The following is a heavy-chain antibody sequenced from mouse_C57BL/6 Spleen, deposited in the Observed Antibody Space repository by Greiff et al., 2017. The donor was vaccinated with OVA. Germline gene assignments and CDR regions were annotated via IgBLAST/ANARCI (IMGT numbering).Heavy chain of an antibody. CDR2: FYPGSGSI. CDR3: ARHEDGIYDGYYGWFAY. V-gene: IGHV1-62-2*01. J-gene: IGHJ3*01. Sequence: QVQLQQSGAELVKPGASVKLSCKASGYTFTEYTIHWVKQRSGQGLEWIGWFYPGSGSIKYNEKFKDKATLTADKSSSTVYMELSRLTSEDSAVYFCARHEDGIYDGYYGWFAYWGQGTLVTVSA. D-gene: IGHD2-3*01. CDR1: GYTFTEYT.